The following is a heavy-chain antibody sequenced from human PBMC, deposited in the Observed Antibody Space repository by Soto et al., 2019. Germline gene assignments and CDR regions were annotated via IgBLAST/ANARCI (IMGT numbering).Heavy chain of an antibody. Sequence: QVQLVQSGAEVKKPGSSVKVSCKASGGTFSSYAISWVRQAPGQGLEWMGGIIPIFGTANYAQKFQGRVTITADKSTSTAYMELGSLRSEDTAVYYCARYRWELWMGDGWFDPWGQGTLVTVSS. CDR1: GGTFSSYA. J-gene: IGHJ5*02. V-gene: IGHV1-69*06. CDR3: ARYRWELWMGDGWFDP. CDR2: IIPIFGTA. D-gene: IGHD1-26*01.